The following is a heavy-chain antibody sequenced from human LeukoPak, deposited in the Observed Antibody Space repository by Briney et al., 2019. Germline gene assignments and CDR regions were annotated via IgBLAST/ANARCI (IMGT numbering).Heavy chain of an antibody. V-gene: IGHV1-69*04. Sequence: SVKVSCKASGGTFSSYAISWVRQAPGQGLEWMGRIIPILGMANYAQKFQGRVTITADKSTSTAYMELSSLRSEDTAVYYCARVGPETDSSGYYLDYWGQGTLVTVSS. CDR2: IIPILGMA. CDR1: GGTFSSYA. J-gene: IGHJ4*02. D-gene: IGHD3-22*01. CDR3: ARVGPETDSSGYYLDY.